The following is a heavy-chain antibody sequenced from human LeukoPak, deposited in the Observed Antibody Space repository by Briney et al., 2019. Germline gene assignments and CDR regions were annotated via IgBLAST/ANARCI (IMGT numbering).Heavy chain of an antibody. J-gene: IGHJ3*02. V-gene: IGHV1-69*13. Sequence: ASVKVSCKASGGTFSSYATSWVRQAPGQGLEWMGGIIPIFGTANYAQKFQGRVTITADESTSTAYMELSSLRSEDTAVYYCARGRGWIRDYDFWSGYFNDAFDIWGQGTMVTVSS. CDR2: IIPIFGTA. CDR3: ARGRGWIRDYDFWSGYFNDAFDI. D-gene: IGHD3-3*01. CDR1: GGTFSSYA.